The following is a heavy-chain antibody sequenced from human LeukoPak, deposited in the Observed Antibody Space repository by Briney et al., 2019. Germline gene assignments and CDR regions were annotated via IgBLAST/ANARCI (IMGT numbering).Heavy chain of an antibody. CDR1: GYTFTSYG. D-gene: IGHD3-9*01. V-gene: IGHV1-8*02. Sequence: GASVKVSCKASGYTFTSYGISWVRQAPGQGLEWMGWMSPNSGNTGYAQKFQGRVTMTRNTSITTAYMELSSLTSEDTAVYYCARETTISPYYFDYWGLGSQVTVSP. CDR3: ARETTISPYYFDY. CDR2: MSPNSGNT. J-gene: IGHJ4*02.